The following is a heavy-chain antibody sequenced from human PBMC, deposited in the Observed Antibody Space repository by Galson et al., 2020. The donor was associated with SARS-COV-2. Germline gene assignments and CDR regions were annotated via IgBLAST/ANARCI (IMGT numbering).Heavy chain of an antibody. CDR1: GFTFSNYW. J-gene: IGHJ6*03. CDR2: IHADGYST. CDR3: ARGGRCSGGSCYSDYYYMDV. V-gene: IGHV3-74*01. D-gene: IGHD2-15*01. Sequence: GGSLRLSCPASGFTFSNYWMHWVRQVPGKGLVWVSRIHADGYSTGYADSVKGRFTISRDNAKNTLFLQLNSLRAEDSAIDHCARGGRCSGGSCYSDYYYMDVWGKGTTVTISS.